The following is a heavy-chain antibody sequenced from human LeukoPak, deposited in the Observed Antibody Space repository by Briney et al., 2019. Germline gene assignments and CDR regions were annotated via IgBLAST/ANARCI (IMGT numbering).Heavy chain of an antibody. D-gene: IGHD3-3*01. J-gene: IGHJ6*02. V-gene: IGHV3-30-3*01. CDR1: GFTFSSYA. CDR3: ARGTDTKPFWSGYWVDV. Sequence: QSGGSLRLSCAASGFTFSSYAVHWVRQAPGKGLEWVAVISYDGSNKYYADSVKGRFTISRDNSKNTLYLQMNSLRAEDTAVYYCARGTDTKPFWSGYWVDVWGQGTTVTVSS. CDR2: ISYDGSNK.